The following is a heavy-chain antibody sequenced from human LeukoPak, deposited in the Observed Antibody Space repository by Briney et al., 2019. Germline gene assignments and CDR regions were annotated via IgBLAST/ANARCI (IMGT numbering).Heavy chain of an antibody. CDR1: GGSVSSSSYY. Sequence: SETLSLTCSVSGGSVSSSSYYWGWIRQPPGKGLEWIGSIYYSGSTYYNPSLKSRVTISVDTSKNQFSLKLSSVTAADTAVYYCASYSYDSSGYGSGAFDIWGQGTMDTVSS. V-gene: IGHV4-39*01. CDR3: ASYSYDSSGYGSGAFDI. J-gene: IGHJ3*02. D-gene: IGHD3-22*01. CDR2: IYYSGST.